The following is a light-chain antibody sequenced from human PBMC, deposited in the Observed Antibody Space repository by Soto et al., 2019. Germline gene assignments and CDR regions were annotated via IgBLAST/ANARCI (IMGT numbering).Light chain of an antibody. CDR1: SSDVGGYNY. CDR3: CSYAGNSTYV. V-gene: IGLV2-11*01. Sequence: QSVLTQPRSVSGSPGQSVTISCTGTSSDVGGYNYVSWYQQHPYKAPKLMIYDVSKRPSGVPDRFSGSKSGNTTSLTISGLQAEDEADYYCCSYAGNSTYVFGSGTNVTVL. J-gene: IGLJ1*01. CDR2: DVS.